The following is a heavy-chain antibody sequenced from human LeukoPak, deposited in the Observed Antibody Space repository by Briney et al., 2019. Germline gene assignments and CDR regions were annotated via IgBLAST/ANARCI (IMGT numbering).Heavy chain of an antibody. CDR3: ARMETLYSRPDY. J-gene: IGHJ4*02. CDR1: GYTFTIYG. D-gene: IGHD3-16*01. Sequence: GASVTVSCKASGYTFTIYGISWVRQAPGQGLKWMGWISAYNGNTNYAQKLQGRVTMTTDTSTSTAYMELRSLRSDDTAVYYCARMETLYSRPDYWGQGTLVTVSS. V-gene: IGHV1-18*01. CDR2: ISAYNGNT.